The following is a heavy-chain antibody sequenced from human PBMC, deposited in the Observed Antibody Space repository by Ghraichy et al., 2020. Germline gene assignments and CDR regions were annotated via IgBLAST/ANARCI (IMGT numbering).Heavy chain of an antibody. D-gene: IGHD5-12*01. Sequence: SGPTLVKPTQTLTLTCTFSGFSLSTSGVGVGWIRQPPGKALEWLALIYWDDDKRYSPSLKSRLTITKDTSKNQVVLTMTNMDPVDTATYYCAHRLSGYDFIANDAFDIWGQGTMVTVSS. V-gene: IGHV2-5*02. J-gene: IGHJ3*02. CDR3: AHRLSGYDFIANDAFDI. CDR1: GFSLSTSGVG. CDR2: IYWDDDK.